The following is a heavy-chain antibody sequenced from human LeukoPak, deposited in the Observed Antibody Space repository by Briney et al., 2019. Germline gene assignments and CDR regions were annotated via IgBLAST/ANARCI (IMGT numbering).Heavy chain of an antibody. D-gene: IGHD2-8*02. CDR2: IIPIFGTA. J-gene: IGHJ6*02. CDR3: AASSTGTVAYGMDV. Sequence: SVKVSCKASGCTFSSYAISWVRQAPGQGLEWMGGIIPIFGTANYAQKFQGRVTITADESTSTAYMELSSLRSEDTAVYYCAASSTGTVAYGMDVWGQGTTVTVSS. V-gene: IGHV1-69*13. CDR1: GCTFSSYA.